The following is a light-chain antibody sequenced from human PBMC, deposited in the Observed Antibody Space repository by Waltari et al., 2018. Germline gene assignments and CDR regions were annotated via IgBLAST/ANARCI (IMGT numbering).Light chain of an antibody. CDR1: QSIGKY. CDR2: GAS. CDR3: QHYVRLPAT. Sequence: IVLTQSPRTLSLSPGERATLFCRASQSIGKYLVWYQQKPGQAPRLLIYGASTRATGIPDRFSGGGSGTDFSLSITRLEPEDFAVYYCQHYVRLPATFGQGTTVEI. J-gene: IGKJ1*01. V-gene: IGKV3-20*01.